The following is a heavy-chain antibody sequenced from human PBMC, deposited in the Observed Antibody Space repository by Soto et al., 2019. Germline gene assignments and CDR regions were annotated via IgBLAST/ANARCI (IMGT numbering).Heavy chain of an antibody. V-gene: IGHV3-33*01. J-gene: IGHJ3*02. CDR3: ARLPTVTTGVAAFYI. D-gene: IGHD4-17*01. CDR1: GFTFSSYG. CDR2: IWYDGSNK. Sequence: QVQLVESGGGVVQPGRSLRLSCAASGFTFSSYGMHWVRQAPGKGLEWVAVIWYDGSNKYYADSVKGRFTISRDNSKNTLYLQMNSLRAEDTAVYYCARLPTVTTGVAAFYIWGQGTMVTVSS.